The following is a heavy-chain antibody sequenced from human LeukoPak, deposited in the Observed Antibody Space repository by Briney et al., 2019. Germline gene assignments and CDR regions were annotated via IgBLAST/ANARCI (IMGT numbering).Heavy chain of an antibody. CDR3: ARGGYDILTGYLVDY. V-gene: IGHV4-34*01. CDR1: SGSFSGYY. CDR2: INHSGST. D-gene: IGHD3-9*01. Sequence: PSETLSLTCAVYSGSFSGYYWSWIRQPPGKGLEWIGEINHSGSTNYNPSLKSRVTISVDTSKNQFSLKLSSVTAADTAVYYCARGGYDILTGYLVDYWGQGTLVTVSS. J-gene: IGHJ4*02.